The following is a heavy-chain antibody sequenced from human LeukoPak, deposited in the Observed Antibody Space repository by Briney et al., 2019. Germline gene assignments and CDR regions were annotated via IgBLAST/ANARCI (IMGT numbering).Heavy chain of an antibody. CDR1: GGSVSGYY. J-gene: IGHJ4*02. D-gene: IGHD3-3*01. CDR2: ISHRGRT. Sequence: SETLSLTCAVYGGSVSGYYWSWIRQPPGRGLEWIGEISHRGRTHYNPSLKGRVTMSVDTSKNQFALEVDSVTAADTAVYYCARIPLYFLEPFDYWGQGILVTVSS. CDR3: ARIPLYFLEPFDY. V-gene: IGHV4-34*01.